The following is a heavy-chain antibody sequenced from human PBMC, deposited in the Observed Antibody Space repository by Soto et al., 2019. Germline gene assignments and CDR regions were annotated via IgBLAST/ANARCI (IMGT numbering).Heavy chain of an antibody. CDR2: ISGSGGST. CDR3: AKGVGFGEFAMYYFDY. CDR1: GFTFSSYA. Sequence: GGSLRLSCAASGFTFSSYAMSWVRQAPGKGLEWVSAISGSGGSTYYADSVKGRFTISRDNSKNTLYLQMNSLRAEDTAVYYCAKGVGFGEFAMYYFDYWGQGTLVTVSS. D-gene: IGHD3-10*01. V-gene: IGHV3-23*01. J-gene: IGHJ4*02.